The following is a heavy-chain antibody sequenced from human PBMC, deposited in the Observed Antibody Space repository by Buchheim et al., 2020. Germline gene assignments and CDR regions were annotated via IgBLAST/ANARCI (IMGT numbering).Heavy chain of an antibody. CDR3: AKDRRNYYYGMDV. CDR1: GFNLRSYG. D-gene: IGHD6-6*01. V-gene: IGHV3-30*18. CDR2: IAYEGSNK. J-gene: IGHJ6*02. Sequence: QVQLVESGGGVVQPGKSLRLSCVASGFNLRSYGMHWVRQAPGKGLEWVALIAYEGSNKCYADSVKGRVTISRDNSKNTLYMQMNSLRAEDTAVYYCAKDRRNYYYGMDVWGQGTT.